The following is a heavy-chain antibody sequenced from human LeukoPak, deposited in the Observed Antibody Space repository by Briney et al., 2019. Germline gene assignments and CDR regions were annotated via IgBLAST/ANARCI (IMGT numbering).Heavy chain of an antibody. J-gene: IGHJ3*02. CDR2: INPNNGGT. D-gene: IGHD3-22*01. CDR3: AGEDNSSGYRPFDI. CDR1: GYTFTGYY. V-gene: IGHV1-2*06. Sequence: ASVKVSCKASGYTFTGYYIHWVRQAPGQGLEWMGRINPNNGGTNYAQKFQGRVTMTRDMSMSTAYMELSRLRSDDTAVYYCAGEDNSSGYRPFDIGGQGTMVTVPS.